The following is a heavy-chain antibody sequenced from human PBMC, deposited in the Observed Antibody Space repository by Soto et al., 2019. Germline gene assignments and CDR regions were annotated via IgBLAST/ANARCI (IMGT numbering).Heavy chain of an antibody. CDR2: IYYSGST. CDR3: ARDESSSWYDNWFDP. V-gene: IGHV4-59*01. CDR1: GGSISRYY. J-gene: IGHJ5*02. Sequence: PSETLSLTCTVSGGSISRYYWSWIRQPPGKGLEWIGYIYYSGSTNYNPSLKSRVTISVDTSKNQFSLKLSSVTAADTAVYYCARDESSSWYDNWFDPWGQGTLVTVSS. D-gene: IGHD6-13*01.